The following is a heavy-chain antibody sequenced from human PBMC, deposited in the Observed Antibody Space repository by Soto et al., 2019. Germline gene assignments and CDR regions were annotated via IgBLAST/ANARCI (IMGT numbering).Heavy chain of an antibody. Sequence: LRLSCAASGFTFSSYAMSWVRQATGKGLEWVSAISGSGGSTYYADSVKGRFTISRDNSKNTLYLQMNSLRAEDTAVYYCAKGTVMVVAAPYYFDYWGQGTLVTVSS. D-gene: IGHD2-15*01. J-gene: IGHJ4*02. CDR1: GFTFSSYA. CDR2: ISGSGGST. CDR3: AKGTVMVVAAPYYFDY. V-gene: IGHV3-23*01.